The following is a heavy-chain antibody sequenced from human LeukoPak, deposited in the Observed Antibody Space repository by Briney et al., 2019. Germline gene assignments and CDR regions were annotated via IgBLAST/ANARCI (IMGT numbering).Heavy chain of an antibody. CDR2: IYHSGST. CDR3: ARLSRKGY. CDR1: GYSISSGYY. V-gene: IGHV4-38-2*01. Sequence: SETLSLTCAVSGYSISSGYYWGWIRQPPGKGLEWIGSIYHSGSTYYNPSLKSRVTISVDTSKNQFSLKLSSVTAADTAVCYCARLSRKGYWGQGTLVTVSS. J-gene: IGHJ4*02.